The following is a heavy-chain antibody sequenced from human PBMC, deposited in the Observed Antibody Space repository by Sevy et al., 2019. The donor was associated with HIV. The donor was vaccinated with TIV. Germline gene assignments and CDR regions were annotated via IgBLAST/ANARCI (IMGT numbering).Heavy chain of an antibody. CDR3: AKGSRATGSAFDV. CDR1: GFTFSSYG. V-gene: IGHV3-30*18. CDR2: VSYDGSHK. Sequence: GGSLRLSCAVSGFTFSSYGMHWVRQAPGKGLEWVAVVSYDGSHKYYGESVKGRFTISRDNSKNTVALQMNSLRDEDTAVYYGAKGSRATGSAFDVWGQGTIVTVSS. J-gene: IGHJ3*01. D-gene: IGHD2-15*01.